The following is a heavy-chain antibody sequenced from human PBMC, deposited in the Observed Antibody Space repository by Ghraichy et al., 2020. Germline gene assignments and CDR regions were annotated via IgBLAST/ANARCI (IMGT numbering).Heavy chain of an antibody. CDR3: ARGLYSSGWDYYCDY. D-gene: IGHD6-19*01. CDR1: GGSISSYY. Sequence: SQTLSLTCTVSGGSISSYYWSWIRQPPGKGLEWIGFISYSGSTNYNPSLKSRVTISVDTSKNQFSLKLSSVTAADTAVYYCARGLYSSGWDYYCDYWGQGTLVTVSS. V-gene: IGHV4-59*01. CDR2: ISYSGST. J-gene: IGHJ4*02.